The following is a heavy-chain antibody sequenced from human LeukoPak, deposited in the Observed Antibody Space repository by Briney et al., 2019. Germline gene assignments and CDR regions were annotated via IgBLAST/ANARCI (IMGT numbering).Heavy chain of an antibody. Sequence: GGSLRLSCAVSGFTFSDFWMSWARQAPGRGLEWVAHIHPEGDETYHVESVKGRFTISRDNAKNSLYLQMNRLRAEETAVYYCAREGGYSSSWADYWGQGTLVTVSS. CDR1: GFTFSDFW. J-gene: IGHJ4*02. V-gene: IGHV3-7*01. CDR3: AREGGYSSSWADY. CDR2: IHPEGDET. D-gene: IGHD6-13*01.